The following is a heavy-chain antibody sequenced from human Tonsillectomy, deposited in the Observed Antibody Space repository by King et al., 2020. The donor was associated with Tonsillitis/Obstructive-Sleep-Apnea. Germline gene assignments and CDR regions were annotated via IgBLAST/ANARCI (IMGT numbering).Heavy chain of an antibody. Sequence: QVQLQESGPGLVKPSETLSLTCTVSGGSISSYYWSWLRQPAGKGLEWIGLIYTSGSTNYNPSLKSRVTMSVDTSKNQFSLKLSSVTAADTAVYYCARVAHYYDSSGYYHDAFDIWGQGTMVTVSS. V-gene: IGHV4-4*07. D-gene: IGHD3-22*01. CDR1: GGSISSYY. CDR3: ARVAHYYDSSGYYHDAFDI. J-gene: IGHJ3*02. CDR2: IYTSGST.